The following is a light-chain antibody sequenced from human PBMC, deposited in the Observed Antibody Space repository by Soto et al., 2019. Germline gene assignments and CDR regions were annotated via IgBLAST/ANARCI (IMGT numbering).Light chain of an antibody. J-gene: IGLJ3*02. CDR2: EVS. CDR1: SSDVGNDKY. Sequence: QSVLTQSPSASGSPGQSFTISCTGTSSDVGNDKYVSWYQQHPGKAPKLMIYEVSKRPSGVPDRFSGSKSGNTASLTVSGLQAEYEADYYCSSYAGSNNWVFGGGTKLTVL. V-gene: IGLV2-8*01. CDR3: SSYAGSNNWV.